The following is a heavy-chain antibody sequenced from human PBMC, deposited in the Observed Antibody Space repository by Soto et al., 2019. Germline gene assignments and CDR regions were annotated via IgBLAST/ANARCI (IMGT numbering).Heavy chain of an antibody. CDR1: GDIFSSYT. Sequence: GASVKVSCKASGDIFSSYTISWVRQAPGQGLEWMGRIIPILGIANYAQKFQGRVTITADKSTSTAYMGLSSLRSEDTAVYYCAREIAVAGTSWFDPWGQGTLVTVSS. J-gene: IGHJ5*02. D-gene: IGHD6-19*01. V-gene: IGHV1-69*02. CDR2: IIPILGIA. CDR3: AREIAVAGTSWFDP.